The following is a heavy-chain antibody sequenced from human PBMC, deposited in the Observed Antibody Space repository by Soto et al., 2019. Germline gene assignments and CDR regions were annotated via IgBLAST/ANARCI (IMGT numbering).Heavy chain of an antibody. CDR3: ARQGYCSGGSCLLTDKRTIFGYYYYMDV. CDR1: GDSVSSNSAA. Sequence: SQTLSLTCAISGDSVSSNSAAWNWIRQSPSRGLEWLGRTYYRSKWYNDYAVSVKSRITINPATSKNQFSLQLNSVTPDDTAVYYCARQGYCSGGSCLLTDKRTIFGYYYYMDVWGKGTTVTVSS. J-gene: IGHJ6*03. D-gene: IGHD2-15*01. CDR2: TYYRSKWYN. V-gene: IGHV6-1*01.